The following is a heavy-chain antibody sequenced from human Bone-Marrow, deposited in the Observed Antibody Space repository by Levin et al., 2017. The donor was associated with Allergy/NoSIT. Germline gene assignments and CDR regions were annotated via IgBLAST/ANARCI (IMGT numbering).Heavy chain of an antibody. D-gene: IGHD2-2*01. CDR1: GFTFSSYV. V-gene: IGHV3-13*04. CDR2: IGTAADS. Sequence: GGSLRLSCAASGFTFSSYVMHWVRQATGRGLEWVSAIGTAADSYYSGSVTGRFTVSRDNATNSFYLPMNSLRAGDTAVYYCARVALPRYCTSTSCSDSGYYFDYWGQGTLVTVAS. CDR3: ARVALPRYCTSTSCSDSGYYFDY. J-gene: IGHJ4*02.